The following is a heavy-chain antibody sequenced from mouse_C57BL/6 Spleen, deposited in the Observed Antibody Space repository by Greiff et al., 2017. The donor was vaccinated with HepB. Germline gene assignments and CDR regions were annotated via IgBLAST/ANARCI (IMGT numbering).Heavy chain of an antibody. CDR3: ARDLDSGYFDY. Sequence: EVQVVESEGGLVQPGSSMKLSCTASGFTFSDYYMAWVRQVPEKGLEWVANINYDGSSTYYLDSLKSRFIISRDNAKNILYLQMSSLKSEDTATYYCARDLDSGYFDYWGQGTTLTVSS. CDR1: GFTFSDYY. D-gene: IGHD3-1*01. V-gene: IGHV5-16*01. J-gene: IGHJ2*01. CDR2: INYDGSST.